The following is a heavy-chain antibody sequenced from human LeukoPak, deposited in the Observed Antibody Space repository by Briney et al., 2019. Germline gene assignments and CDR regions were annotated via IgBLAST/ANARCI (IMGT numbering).Heavy chain of an antibody. CDR3: ATYYDILTGYYKTNFDY. J-gene: IGHJ4*02. D-gene: IGHD3-9*01. V-gene: IGHV1-18*01. CDR2: IIVYNSNR. Sequence: ASVKVSCKVSGQTFASYVISWVRQAPGQGLEWMGWIIVYNSNRKYAQKFQGRVTMTADTSTSTAYMELSRLRSDDTAVYYCATYYDILTGYYKTNFDYWGQGTLVTVSS. CDR1: GQTFASYV.